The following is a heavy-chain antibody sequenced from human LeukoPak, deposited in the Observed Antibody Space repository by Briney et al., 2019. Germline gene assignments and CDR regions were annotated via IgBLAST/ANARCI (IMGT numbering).Heavy chain of an antibody. Sequence: GGSLRLSCAASGFTFSSYGMHWVRQAPGKGLEWVAFIRYDGSNKYYADSVKGRFTISRDNSKNTLYLQMNSLRAEDTAVYYCAKDGELLRHFDYWGQGTLVTVSS. D-gene: IGHD1-26*01. CDR1: GFTFSSYG. J-gene: IGHJ4*02. V-gene: IGHV3-30*02. CDR3: AKDGELLRHFDY. CDR2: IRYDGSNK.